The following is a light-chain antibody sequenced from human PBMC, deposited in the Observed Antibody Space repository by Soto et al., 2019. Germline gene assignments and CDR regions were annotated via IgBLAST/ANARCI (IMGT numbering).Light chain of an antibody. Sequence: QSALTQPASVSGSPGQSITISCTGTSGDIGSYNRVSWYQQHPGKAPKLIIYEVTDWPSGVSNRFSGSKSGNTASLTISGLQAEDEAEYYCSSYTNINTRACVFGTGTKVTV. V-gene: IGLV2-14*01. CDR3: SSYTNINTRACV. J-gene: IGLJ1*01. CDR1: SGDIGSYNR. CDR2: EVT.